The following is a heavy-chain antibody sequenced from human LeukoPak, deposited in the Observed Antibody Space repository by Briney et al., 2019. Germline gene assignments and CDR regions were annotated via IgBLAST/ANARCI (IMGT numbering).Heavy chain of an antibody. D-gene: IGHD3-10*01. J-gene: IGHJ4*02. CDR2: ISDSGGST. Sequence: PGGSLRLSCAASGFTFSSYAMSWVRQAPRKGLEWVPAISDSGGSTYYADSVKGRFTISRDNSKNTLYLQMNSLRAEDTAVYYCAKDTLVRGPSALDYWGQGTLVTVSS. CDR3: AKDTLVRGPSALDY. CDR1: GFTFSSYA. V-gene: IGHV3-23*01.